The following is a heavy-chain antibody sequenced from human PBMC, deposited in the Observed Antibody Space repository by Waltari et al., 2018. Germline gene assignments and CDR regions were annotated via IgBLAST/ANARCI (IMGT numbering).Heavy chain of an antibody. V-gene: IGHV3-48*01. D-gene: IGHD2-2*01. CDR2: ISWRDDKT. Sequence: EVRLVQSGGDLVQPGGSLRLSCAVSGFSLNRYSMIWVRQTPERGLEGVSYISWRDDKTEYADSVRGRFTISRDIARNSVSLQMKNLKVEDTAMYYCARELGGSAAGTDHWGQGSMVFVSS. J-gene: IGHJ1*01. CDR1: GFSLNRYS. CDR3: ARELGGSAAGTDH.